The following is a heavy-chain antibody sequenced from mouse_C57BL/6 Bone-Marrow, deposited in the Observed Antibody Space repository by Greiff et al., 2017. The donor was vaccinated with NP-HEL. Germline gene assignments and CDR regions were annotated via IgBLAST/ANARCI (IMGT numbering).Heavy chain of an antibody. Sequence: EVQLQQSGAELVRPGASVKLSCTASGFNIKDDYMHWVKQRPEQGLEWIGWIDPENGDTEYASKFQGKATITADTSSNTAYLQLSSLTSEDTAVYYCTTQDYPSWFAYWGQGTLVTVSA. V-gene: IGHV14-4*01. J-gene: IGHJ3*01. CDR1: GFNIKDDY. CDR2: IDPENGDT. CDR3: TTQDYPSWFAY. D-gene: IGHD5-5*01.